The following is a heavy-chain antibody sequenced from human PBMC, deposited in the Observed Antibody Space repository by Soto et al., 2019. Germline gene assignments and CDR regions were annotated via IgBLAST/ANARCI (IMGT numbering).Heavy chain of an antibody. D-gene: IGHD3-22*01. J-gene: IGHJ4*02. V-gene: IGHV4-4*02. CDR1: GGSISSSNW. CDR2: IYHSGST. CDR3: ARARQYYDCEFDS. Sequence: SETLSLTCAVSGGSISSSNWWSWVRQPPGKGLEWIGEIYHSGSTNYNPSLKSRVTISVDMSKNQFSLKLTSGTAADTAMYYCARARQYYDCEFDSWGQGTLVTVSS.